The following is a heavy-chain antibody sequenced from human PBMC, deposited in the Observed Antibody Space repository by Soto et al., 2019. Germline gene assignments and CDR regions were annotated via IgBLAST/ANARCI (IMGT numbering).Heavy chain of an antibody. Sequence: ASVKVSCKASGYTFTSYGISWVRQAPGQGLEWMGWISAYNGNTNYAQKLQGRVTMTTDTSTSTAYMELRSLRSDDTAVYYCARSGDSSGYEYYYYGMDVWGQGTTVTVSS. CDR2: ISAYNGNT. V-gene: IGHV1-18*01. J-gene: IGHJ6*02. CDR3: ARSGDSSGYEYYYYGMDV. D-gene: IGHD3-22*01. CDR1: GYTFTSYG.